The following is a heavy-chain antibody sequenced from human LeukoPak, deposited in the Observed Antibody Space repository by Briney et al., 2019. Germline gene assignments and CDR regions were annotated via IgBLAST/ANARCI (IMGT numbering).Heavy chain of an antibody. J-gene: IGHJ4*01. Sequence: PGGSLRLSCAASGFTFSSYSMNWVRQAPGKGLEWVANIKQDGSEKYYVDSVKGRFTISRDNAKDSLYLQMNSLRAEDTAVYYCARGLQWLVRPFDYWGHGTLVTVSS. D-gene: IGHD6-19*01. V-gene: IGHV3-7*01. CDR3: ARGLQWLVRPFDY. CDR2: IKQDGSEK. CDR1: GFTFSSYS.